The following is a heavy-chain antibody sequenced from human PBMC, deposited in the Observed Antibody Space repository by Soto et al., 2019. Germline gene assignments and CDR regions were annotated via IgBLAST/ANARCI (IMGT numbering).Heavy chain of an antibody. Sequence: ASVKVSCKASGYTFTSYAMHWVRQAPGQRLEWMGWINAGNGNTKYSQKFQGRVTITRDTSASTAYMELSSLRSEDTAVYYCAGAMIEVTGAFDIWGQGTMVTVSS. V-gene: IGHV1-3*01. J-gene: IGHJ3*02. CDR3: AGAMIEVTGAFDI. D-gene: IGHD3-16*01. CDR2: INAGNGNT. CDR1: GYTFTSYA.